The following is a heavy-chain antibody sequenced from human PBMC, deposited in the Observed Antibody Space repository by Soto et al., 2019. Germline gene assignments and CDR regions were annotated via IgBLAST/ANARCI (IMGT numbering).Heavy chain of an antibody. CDR2: VAYSGST. J-gene: IGHJ4*02. Sequence: QLQLQESGPGLVKPSETLSLTCSVSGVSVSSRGYYWDWIRQPPGKGLEWIGSVAYSGSTYYNPSLKSRVTISVDRSKNAFSLKLDSMTAADTSVYYCARRRTNTDIRPPRGYYFDFWGLGILVTVSS. CDR1: GVSVSSRGYY. CDR3: ARRRTNTDIRPPRGYYFDF. D-gene: IGHD3-10*01. V-gene: IGHV4-39*02.